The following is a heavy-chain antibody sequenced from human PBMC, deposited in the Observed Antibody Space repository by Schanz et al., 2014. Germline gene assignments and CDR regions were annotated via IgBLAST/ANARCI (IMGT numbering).Heavy chain of an antibody. CDR2: IYYSGTT. J-gene: IGHJ3*01. V-gene: IGHV4-59*01. CDR1: GDSITHFY. CDR3: ARDPWVGEKDAFDF. D-gene: IGHD3-10*01. Sequence: QVRLQESGPGLVRPSETLSLTCTVSGDSITHFYWSWIRQSPGKGLEWIGSIYYSGTTNYSPSLNSRVTISLDMSKKSFSRNLSSVTTADAAVYYCARDPWVGEKDAFDFWGQGTMVIVSS.